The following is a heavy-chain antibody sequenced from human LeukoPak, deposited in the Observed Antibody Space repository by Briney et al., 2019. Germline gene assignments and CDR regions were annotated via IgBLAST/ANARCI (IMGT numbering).Heavy chain of an antibody. J-gene: IGHJ4*02. Sequence: ASVKVSCKASGYTFTSYYMHWVRQAPGQGLEWTGWMNPNSGGTKYAQTFQGRVTLTRDTSISTAYLELSSLTSDDTAVYFCARQGSNSSGWYPVDDWGQGTLVTVSS. CDR1: GYTFTSYY. V-gene: IGHV1-2*02. CDR2: MNPNSGGT. CDR3: ARQGSNSSGWYPVDD. D-gene: IGHD6-19*01.